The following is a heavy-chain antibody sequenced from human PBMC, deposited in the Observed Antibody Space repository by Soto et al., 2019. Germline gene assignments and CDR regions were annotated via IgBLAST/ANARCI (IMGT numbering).Heavy chain of an antibody. V-gene: IGHV3-53*01. CDR3: ARGAVQSCYPPFFDY. CDR1: GFTVSSNY. D-gene: IGHD2-15*01. CDR2: IYSGGST. Sequence: PGGSLRLSCAASGFTVSSNYMSWVRQAPGKGLEWVSVIYSGGSTYYADSVKGRFTISRDNSKNTLYLQMNSLRAEDTAVYYCARGAVQSCYPPFFDYWGQGTLVTVSS. J-gene: IGHJ4*02.